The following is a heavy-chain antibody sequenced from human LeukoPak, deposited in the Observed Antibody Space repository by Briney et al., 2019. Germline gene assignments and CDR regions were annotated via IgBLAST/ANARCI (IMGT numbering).Heavy chain of an antibody. CDR1: GGSISTGGYY. CDR2: IYNSGTT. CDR3: ARTTIFGVVIRFDY. Sequence: PSETLSLTCTVSGGSISTGGYYWTWIRQHPGKGLEWIGYIYNSGTTYYNPSLESRVTISGDTSKNQFSLKLNSVTAADTAVYYCARTTIFGVVIRFDYWGQGTLVTVSS. J-gene: IGHJ4*02. V-gene: IGHV4-31*03. D-gene: IGHD3-3*01.